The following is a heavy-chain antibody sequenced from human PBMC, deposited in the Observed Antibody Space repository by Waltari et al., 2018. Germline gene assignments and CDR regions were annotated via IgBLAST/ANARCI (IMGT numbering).Heavy chain of an antibody. V-gene: IGHV3-23*01. CDR1: GFTFSSYA. CDR3: AKAVTYYYGSGSPRGGMDV. CDR2: ISGSGGST. D-gene: IGHD3-10*01. J-gene: IGHJ6*02. Sequence: EVQLLESGGGLVQPGGSLRLSCAASGFTFSSYAMSWVRQAPGTGLEWVSAISGSGGSTYYADSVKGRFTISRDNSKNTLYLQMNSLRAEDTAVYYCAKAVTYYYGSGSPRGGMDVWGQGTTVTVSS.